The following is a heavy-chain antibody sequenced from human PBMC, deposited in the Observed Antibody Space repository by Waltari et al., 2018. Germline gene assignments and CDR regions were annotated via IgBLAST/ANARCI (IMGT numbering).Heavy chain of an antibody. D-gene: IGHD2-2*01. J-gene: IGHJ5*02. V-gene: IGHV2-70*01. CDR2: IDWEDDK. CDR3: VSGSPSLSTSCYAKWFDP. CDR1: GFSLSSNGMC. Sequence: QVTLRESGPALVKPTQTLTLTCTFSGFSLSSNGMCVSWIRPPPGKALEWLALIDWEDDKYYSTSLKTRLTISKDTSKNQVVLTMTNMDPVDTATYYCVSGSPSLSTSCYAKWFDPWGQGTLVTVSS.